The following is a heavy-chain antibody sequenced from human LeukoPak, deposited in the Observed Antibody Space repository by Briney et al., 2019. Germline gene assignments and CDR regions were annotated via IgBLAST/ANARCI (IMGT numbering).Heavy chain of an antibody. Sequence: GGSLRLSCAASGFTFSSYGMSWVRQAPGKGLEWVSAISGSGGSTYYADSVKGRFTISRDNSKNTLYLQMNSLRAEDTAVYYCAKRRSRHSITMIVVGHYFDYWGQGTLVTVSS. J-gene: IGHJ4*02. CDR2: ISGSGGST. CDR1: GFTFSSYG. V-gene: IGHV3-23*01. CDR3: AKRRSRHSITMIVVGHYFDY. D-gene: IGHD3-22*01.